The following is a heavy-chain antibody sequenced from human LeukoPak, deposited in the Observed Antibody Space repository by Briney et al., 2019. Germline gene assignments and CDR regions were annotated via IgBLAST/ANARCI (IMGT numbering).Heavy chain of an antibody. CDR1: GGSFTTYY. Sequence: SETLSLTCAVSGGSFTTYYWSRIRQPPGKGLEWIGEVNHSGSINYSPSLMSRVTMSVDTSMNQLSLKLTSVTAADTAVYYCTASPHRDGPLNYWGQGTLVTVSS. CDR2: VNHSGSI. V-gene: IGHV4-34*01. J-gene: IGHJ4*02. D-gene: IGHD5-24*01. CDR3: TASPHRDGPLNY.